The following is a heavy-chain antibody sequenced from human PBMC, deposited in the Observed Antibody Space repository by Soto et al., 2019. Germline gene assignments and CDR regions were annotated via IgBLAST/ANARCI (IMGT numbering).Heavy chain of an antibody. CDR1: GFTFSSYG. J-gene: IGHJ6*02. D-gene: IGHD3-3*01. V-gene: IGHV3-33*01. CDR3: ASAKSYDFWSGYYTGISYYYGMDV. CDR2: IWYDGSNK. Sequence: QVQLVESGGGVVQPGRSLRLSCAASGFTFSSYGMHWVRQAPGKGLEWVAVIWYDGSNKYYADSVKGRFTISRDNSKNTLYLQMNSLRAEDTAVYYCASAKSYDFWSGYYTGISYYYGMDVWGQGTTVTVSS.